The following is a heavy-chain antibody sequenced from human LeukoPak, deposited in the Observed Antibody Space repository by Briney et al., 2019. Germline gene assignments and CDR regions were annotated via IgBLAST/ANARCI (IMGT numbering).Heavy chain of an antibody. J-gene: IGHJ5*02. Sequence: GASVKVSFKASGGTFSSYAISWVRQAPGQGLEWMGRIIPIFGTENYAQKFHGRVTITTDESTSTAYMEMSSLRSEDTAVYSCASDTTPYNCFDHWGQGTLVTVSS. CDR1: GGTFSSYA. V-gene: IGHV1-69*05. CDR3: ASDTTPYNCFDH. D-gene: IGHD1-26*01. CDR2: IIPIFGTE.